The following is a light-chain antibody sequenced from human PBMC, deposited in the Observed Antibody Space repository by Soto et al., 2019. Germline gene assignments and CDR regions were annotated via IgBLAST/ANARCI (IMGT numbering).Light chain of an antibody. CDR3: QQYGSSPMYT. CDR2: GAS. J-gene: IGKJ2*01. V-gene: IGKV3-20*01. CDR1: QSVSSSY. Sequence: EIVLTQSPGTLSLSPGERATLSCRASQSVSSSYLAWYQQKPGQAPRLLIYGASSRATGIPDRFSGSGSGTDFTLTISILGPEDFAVYYCQQYGSSPMYTFGQGTKLEIK.